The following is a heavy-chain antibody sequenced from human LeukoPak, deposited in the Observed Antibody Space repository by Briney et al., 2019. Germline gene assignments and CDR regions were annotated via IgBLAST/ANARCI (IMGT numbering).Heavy chain of an antibody. CDR2: ISYDGSNK. D-gene: IGHD3-9*01. CDR3: ARVGGYFDWFGGMDV. V-gene: IGHV3-30-3*01. J-gene: IGHJ6*02. Sequence: GGSLRLSCAASGFSFSSFAMHWVRQAPGKGLEWVAIISYDGSNKYYADSVKGRFTISRDNSKNTLYLQMNSLRAEDTAVYYCARVGGYFDWFGGMDVWGQGTTVTVSS. CDR1: GFSFSSFA.